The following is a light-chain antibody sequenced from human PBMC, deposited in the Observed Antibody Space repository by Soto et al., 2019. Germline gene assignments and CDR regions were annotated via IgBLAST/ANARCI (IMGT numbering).Light chain of an antibody. CDR2: DAS. J-gene: IGKJ1*01. CDR1: QSISSW. V-gene: IGKV1-5*01. Sequence: DIQRTQSPSTLSATAGDRVTITCRASQSISSWLAWYQPKPGKAPKLLIYDASNLDSGVPSRFSGSGSGTEFSLTIRNLQPDDCATYYCQQYENYWTFGQGTKVDIK. CDR3: QQYENYWT.